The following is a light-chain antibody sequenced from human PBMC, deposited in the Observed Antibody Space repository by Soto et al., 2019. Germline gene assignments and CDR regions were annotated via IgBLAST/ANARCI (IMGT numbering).Light chain of an antibody. Sequence: QSALTQPASVSGSPGQSITISCTGTNRDIGTNDYISWYQHHPGKAPKVIIHEVTNRPSGISSRFSGSKSGNTASLTISGLQTEDEADYYCTSKSPTLAYVFXTGTKVTVL. CDR2: EVT. CDR3: TSKSPTLAYV. J-gene: IGLJ1*01. CDR1: NRDIGTNDY. V-gene: IGLV2-14*01.